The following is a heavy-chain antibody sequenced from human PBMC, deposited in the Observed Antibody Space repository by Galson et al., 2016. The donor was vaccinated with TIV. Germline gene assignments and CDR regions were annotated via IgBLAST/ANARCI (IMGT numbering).Heavy chain of an antibody. CDR3: ARGTGVWGDDWFLP. D-gene: IGHD6-13*01. CDR1: GDSVSNNVVA. J-gene: IGHJ5*02. Sequence: CAISGDSVSNNVVAWNWIRQSPSRGLEWLGRTYYRSKWYNDYAISVKSRLIINADTSNNQVSLQLNSVTPEDTAVYYCARGTGVWGDDWFLPWGQGTLVTVSS. CDR2: TYYRSKWYN. V-gene: IGHV6-1*01.